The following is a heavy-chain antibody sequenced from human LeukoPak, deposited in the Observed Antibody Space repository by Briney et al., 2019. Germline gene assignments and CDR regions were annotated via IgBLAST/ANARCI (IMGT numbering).Heavy chain of an antibody. J-gene: IGHJ3*02. V-gene: IGHV1-24*01. Sequence: ASVKVSCKVSGYTLTELSMHWVRQAPGKGLEWMGGFDPEDGETIYAQKFQGRVTMTEDTSTDTAYMELSSLRSEDTAVYYCAGYSVVVPTAIGAFDIWGQGTMVTVSS. CDR3: AGYSVVVPTAIGAFDI. CDR1: GYTLTELS. CDR2: FDPEDGET. D-gene: IGHD2-2*02.